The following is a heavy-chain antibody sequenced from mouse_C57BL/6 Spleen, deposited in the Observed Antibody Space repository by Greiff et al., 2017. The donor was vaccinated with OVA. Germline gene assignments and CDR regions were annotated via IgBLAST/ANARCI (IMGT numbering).Heavy chain of an antibody. CDR2: ISYDGSN. Sequence: VQLVESGPGLVKPSQSLSLTCSVTGYSITSGYYWNWIRQFPGNKLEWMGYISYDGSNNYNPSLKNRISITRDTSKNQFFLKLNSVTTEDTATYYCARDYYGSSFDYWGQGTTLTVSS. CDR1: GYSITSGYY. CDR3: ARDYYGSSFDY. V-gene: IGHV3-6*01. J-gene: IGHJ2*01. D-gene: IGHD1-1*01.